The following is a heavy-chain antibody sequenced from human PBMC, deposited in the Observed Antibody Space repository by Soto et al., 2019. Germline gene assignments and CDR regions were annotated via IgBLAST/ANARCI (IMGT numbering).Heavy chain of an antibody. D-gene: IGHD3-9*01. Sequence: EVQLVESGGGVVQPGGSLRLSCAASGFTFSSYWMSWVRQAPGKGLEWVANIKQDGSDKYYVDSVKGRFTISRDNAKNSLYLQMNSLRAEYTAVYYCASAAGFYYYYGMDVWGPGTTVNVSS. CDR3: ASAAGFYYYYGMDV. V-gene: IGHV3-7*01. CDR1: GFTFSSYW. J-gene: IGHJ6*02. CDR2: IKQDGSDK.